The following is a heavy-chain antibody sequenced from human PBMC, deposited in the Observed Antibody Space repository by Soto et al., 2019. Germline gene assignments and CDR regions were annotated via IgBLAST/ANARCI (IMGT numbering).Heavy chain of an antibody. CDR2: INPKSGGP. D-gene: IGHD2-15*01. Sequence: QVQLVQSGAEVKKPGDSVKVSCKTSGYTFTDYYMHWVRQAPGQGFEWVGGINPKSGGPKYVPKFQGRVTVTTDTSTSTAYMELNRLTSDDTAVYYCASEDCRNTNCLKGFDYWGQGTLVTVSS. CDR1: GYTFTDYY. J-gene: IGHJ4*02. V-gene: IGHV1-2*02. CDR3: ASEDCRNTNCLKGFDY.